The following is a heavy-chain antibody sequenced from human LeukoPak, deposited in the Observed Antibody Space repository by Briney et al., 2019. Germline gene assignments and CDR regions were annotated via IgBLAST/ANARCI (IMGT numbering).Heavy chain of an antibody. V-gene: IGHV4-4*07. Sequence: SETLSLTCTVSGGSISSYYWSWIRQPAGKGLEWIGRIYTSGSTNYNPSLKSRVTMSVDTSKNQFSLKLSSVTAADTAVYYCAREYLSRDGYHDAFDIWGQGTMVTVSS. CDR2: IYTSGST. CDR1: GGSISSYY. CDR3: AREYLSRDGYHDAFDI. D-gene: IGHD5-12*01. J-gene: IGHJ3*02.